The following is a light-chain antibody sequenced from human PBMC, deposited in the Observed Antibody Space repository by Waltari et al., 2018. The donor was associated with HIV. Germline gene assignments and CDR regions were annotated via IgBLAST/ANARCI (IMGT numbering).Light chain of an antibody. CDR2: RDN. J-gene: IGLJ2*01. Sequence: SYELTQPLSVSVALGQTARINCGGNNIGSKNVHWYQQKPGQAPVLVIYRDNNRPSGIPERFSGSNSGNTATLTISRAQAGDEADYYCQVWDSSTVFGGGTKLTVL. CDR1: NIGSKN. CDR3: QVWDSSTV. V-gene: IGLV3-9*01.